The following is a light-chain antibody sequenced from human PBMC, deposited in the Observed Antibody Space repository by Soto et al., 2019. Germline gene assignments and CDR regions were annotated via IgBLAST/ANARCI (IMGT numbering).Light chain of an antibody. V-gene: IGKV2-28*01. J-gene: IGKJ3*01. CDR3: MQGQQRPLP. Sequence: DIVMTQSPLYLPVTPGEPASISCRSSQSLLHSNGYNYLDWYLQKPGQSPQLLIYLGSRRASGVPAGFGASEPKKIFTLKISKVEVENVGVNYSMQGQQRPLPFGPGPKWTSN. CDR1: QSLLHSNGYNY. CDR2: LGS.